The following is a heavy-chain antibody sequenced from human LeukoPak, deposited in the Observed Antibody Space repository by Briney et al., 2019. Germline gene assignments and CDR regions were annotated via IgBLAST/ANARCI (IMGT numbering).Heavy chain of an antibody. D-gene: IGHD2-21*02. CDR3: AKPPLAYCGGDCYYDY. J-gene: IGHJ4*02. CDR2: ISGSGGST. V-gene: IGHV3-23*01. CDR1: GFTFSSYA. Sequence: GGSLRLSCAASGFTFSSYAMSWVRQAPGKGLEWVSAISGSGGSTYYADSVKGRFTISRDNSKNTLYLQMNSLRAEDTAVYYCAKPPLAYCGGDCYYDYWGQGTLVTVSS.